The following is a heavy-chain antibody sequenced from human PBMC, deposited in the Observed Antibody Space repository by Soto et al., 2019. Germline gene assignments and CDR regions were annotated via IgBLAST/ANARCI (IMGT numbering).Heavy chain of an antibody. Sequence: PGGSLRLSCAASGFTFSSYGMHWVRQAPGKGLEWVAVISYDGSNKYYADSVKGRFTISRDNSKNTLYPQMNSLRAEDTAVYYCAKDSGITMIVVVTYPDSYGMDVWGQGTTVTVSS. CDR2: ISYDGSNK. D-gene: IGHD3-22*01. V-gene: IGHV3-30*18. J-gene: IGHJ6*02. CDR3: AKDSGITMIVVVTYPDSYGMDV. CDR1: GFTFSSYG.